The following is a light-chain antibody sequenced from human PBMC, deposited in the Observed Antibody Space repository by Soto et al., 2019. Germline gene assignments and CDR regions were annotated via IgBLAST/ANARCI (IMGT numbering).Light chain of an antibody. Sequence: IVWTQSPGTLSSSPWQRATLSCRASQSVSGNNLAWYQQKPGQAPSLLIYGAFTRATGIPARFSGTGSGTEFTLTISSLQSEDFALYYCQQYNDWPLTFGQGTKVDIK. CDR3: QQYNDWPLT. J-gene: IGKJ1*01. V-gene: IGKV3-15*01. CDR1: QSVSGN. CDR2: GAF.